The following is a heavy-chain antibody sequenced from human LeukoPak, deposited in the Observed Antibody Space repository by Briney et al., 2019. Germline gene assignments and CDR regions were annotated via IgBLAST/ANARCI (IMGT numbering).Heavy chain of an antibody. J-gene: IGHJ4*02. D-gene: IGHD6-19*01. CDR1: GFIFSSYW. CDR2: IKKDGSEK. CDR3: AKVAGYSSGWYQDY. Sequence: GGSLRLSCAASGFIFSSYWMSWVRQAPGKGLEWVANIKKDGSEKYYVDSVKGRFTISRDNAKTSLYPQMNSLRAEDTAVYYCAKVAGYSSGWYQDYWGQGTLVTVSS. V-gene: IGHV3-7*03.